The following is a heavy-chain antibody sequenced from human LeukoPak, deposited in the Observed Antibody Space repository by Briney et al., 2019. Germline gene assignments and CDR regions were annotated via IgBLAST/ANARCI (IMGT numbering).Heavy chain of an antibody. V-gene: IGHV3-7*04. CDR2: IKEDGSEK. D-gene: IGHD2-2*02. J-gene: IGHJ4*02. Sequence: PGGSLRLSCAASGFTFSNYWMSWVRQAPGNGLEWVANIKEDGSEKYYVDSVRGRFTISRDNAKNSLSLQMNSLRAEDTAVYYCVRYTRRYPFDYWGQGTLVTVSS. CDR1: GFTFSNYW. CDR3: VRYTRRYPFDY.